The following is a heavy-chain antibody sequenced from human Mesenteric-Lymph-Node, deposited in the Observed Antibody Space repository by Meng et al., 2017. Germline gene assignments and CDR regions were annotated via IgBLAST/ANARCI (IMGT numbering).Heavy chain of an antibody. CDR3: ARRPTGIDY. V-gene: IGHV4-34*12. CDR2: IIHGGSP. D-gene: IGHD2-8*02. CDR1: GGSLSGAY. Sequence: QGNIQAWGAGLLKPSETLSLTCAVNGGSLSGAYWNWIRQPPGKGLEWIGEIIHGGSPSYNPSLKSRVTISIDTSKNQLSLMLSSVTAADTAVYYCARRPTGIDYWGQGTLVTVSS. J-gene: IGHJ4*02.